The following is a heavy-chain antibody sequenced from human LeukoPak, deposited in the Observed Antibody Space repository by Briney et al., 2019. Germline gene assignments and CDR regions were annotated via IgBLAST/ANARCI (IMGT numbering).Heavy chain of an antibody. J-gene: IGHJ4*02. V-gene: IGHV3-23*01. CDR1: GFTFSSYA. D-gene: IGHD3-10*01. Sequence: PGGSLRFSCAASGFTFSSYAMSWVRQAPGKGLEWVSAISGSGGSTYYADSVKGRFTISRDNSKNTLYLQMNSLRAEDTAVYYCASTPGAMVRGVIPPYYFDYWGQGTLVTVSS. CDR3: ASTPGAMVRGVIPPYYFDY. CDR2: ISGSGGST.